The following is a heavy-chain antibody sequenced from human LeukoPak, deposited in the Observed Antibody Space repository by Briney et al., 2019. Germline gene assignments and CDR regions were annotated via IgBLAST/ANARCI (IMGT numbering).Heavy chain of an antibody. D-gene: IGHD6-13*01. CDR2: TNTNTGNP. J-gene: IGHJ6*02. Sequence: GASVKVSCKASGYTFTSYAMNWVRQAPGQGLEWMGWTNTNTGNPTYAQGFTGRFVFSLDTSVSTAYLQISSLKAEDTAVYYCARDKEAAGKEMDYYYGMDVWGQGTTVTVSS. V-gene: IGHV7-4-1*02. CDR3: ARDKEAAGKEMDYYYGMDV. CDR1: GYTFTSYA.